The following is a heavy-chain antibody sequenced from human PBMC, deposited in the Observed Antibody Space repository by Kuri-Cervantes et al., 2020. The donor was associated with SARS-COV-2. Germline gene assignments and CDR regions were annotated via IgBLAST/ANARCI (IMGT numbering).Heavy chain of an antibody. J-gene: IGHJ4*02. CDR3: ARDGHDYYDSSGYFFDY. CDR2: MNPNSGNT. D-gene: IGHD3-22*01. Sequence: ASVKVSCKASGYTFTSYDINWVRQATGQGLEWTGWMNPNSGNTGYAQKFQGRVTMTRNTSISTAYMELSSLRSEDTAVYYCARDGHDYYDSSGYFFDYWGQGTLVTVSS. V-gene: IGHV1-8*01. CDR1: GYTFTSYD.